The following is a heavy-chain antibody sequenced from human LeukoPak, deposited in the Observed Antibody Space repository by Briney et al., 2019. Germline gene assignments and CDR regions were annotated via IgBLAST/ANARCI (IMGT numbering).Heavy chain of an antibody. CDR1: GGSFSGDY. CDR2: INHSGSA. V-gene: IGHV4-34*01. J-gene: IGHJ4*01. Sequence: SETLSLTCAVNGGSFSGDYWNWIRQPPGKGLEWIGEINHSGSANYNPSLKSRVTISVDTSKNQFSLKLSSVTAADTALYYCARKVYGQYFFGYWGLGTLVTVSS. CDR3: ARKVYGQYFFGY. D-gene: IGHD2/OR15-2a*01.